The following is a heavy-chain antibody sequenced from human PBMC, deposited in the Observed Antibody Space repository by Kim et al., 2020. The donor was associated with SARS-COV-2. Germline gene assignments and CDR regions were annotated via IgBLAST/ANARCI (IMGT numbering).Heavy chain of an antibody. D-gene: IGHD3-10*01. CDR1: GGSISSSSYY. CDR2: IYYSGST. CDR3: ARQGYYYGSGNYKGFD. J-gene: IGHJ4*01. V-gene: IGHV4-39*01. Sequence: SETLSLTCTVSGGSISSSSYYWGWIRQPPGKGLEWIGSIYYSGSTYYNPSLESRVTISIDTSKNQFSLKLSSVTAADTAVYYCARQGYYYGSGNYKGFD.